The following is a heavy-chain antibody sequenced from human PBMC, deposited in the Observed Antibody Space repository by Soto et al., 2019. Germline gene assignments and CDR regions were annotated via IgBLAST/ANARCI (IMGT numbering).Heavy chain of an antibody. J-gene: IGHJ5*02. CDR2: IISTGIST. D-gene: IGHD4-17*01. CDR1: GFSFSTFA. Sequence: EVQILESGGGLIQPGGSLRLSCAASGFSFSTFAMTWVRQAPGKGLEWVSTIISTGISTYYADSVKGRFTISRANSKNTLYLPMNSLRAEDSAVYYCAKGNYGDYGGFDPWGQGTLVTFSS. V-gene: IGHV3-23*01. CDR3: AKGNYGDYGGFDP.